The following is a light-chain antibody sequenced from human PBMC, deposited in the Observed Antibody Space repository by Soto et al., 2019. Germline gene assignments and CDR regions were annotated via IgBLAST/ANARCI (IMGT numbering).Light chain of an antibody. CDR1: QSVSNY. CDR3: QQRSNWPRFT. V-gene: IGKV3-11*01. CDR2: DAS. J-gene: IGKJ2*01. Sequence: EIVLTQSPATLSLSPGERATLSCRASQSVSNYLAWYQQKPGQAPRLLIYDASNRTTGIPARFSGSGSGTDFTHTISSLEPEDFAVYYCQQRSNWPRFTFGQGTKVEIK.